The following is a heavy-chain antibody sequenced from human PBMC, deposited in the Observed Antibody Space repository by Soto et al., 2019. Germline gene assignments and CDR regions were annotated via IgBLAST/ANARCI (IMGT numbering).Heavy chain of an antibody. V-gene: IGHV3-30*18. J-gene: IGHJ6*02. CDR1: GFTFSSYG. D-gene: IGHD2-2*01. Sequence: QVQLVESGGGVGQPGRSLRLSCAASGFTFSSYGMHWVRQAPGKGLEWVAVISYDGSNKYYADSVKGRFTISRDNSKNTLYLQMNSLRAEDTAVYYCAKDSGAPWRIVVVPAANYYGMDVWGQGTTVTVSS. CDR3: AKDSGAPWRIVVVPAANYYGMDV. CDR2: ISYDGSNK.